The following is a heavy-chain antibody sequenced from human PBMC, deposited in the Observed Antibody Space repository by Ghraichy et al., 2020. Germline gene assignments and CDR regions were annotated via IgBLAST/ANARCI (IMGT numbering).Heavy chain of an antibody. J-gene: IGHJ4*02. CDR1: GGSISSYY. CDR2: INYSGST. D-gene: IGHD4-23*01. Sequence: SETLSLTCTVSGGSISSYYWSWIRQPPGKGLEWIGYINYSGSTNYNPSLKSRVTISVDTSKNQFSLKLSSVTAADTAVYYCARDRSGGNSDFDYWGQGTLVTVSS. V-gene: IGHV4-59*01. CDR3: ARDRSGGNSDFDY.